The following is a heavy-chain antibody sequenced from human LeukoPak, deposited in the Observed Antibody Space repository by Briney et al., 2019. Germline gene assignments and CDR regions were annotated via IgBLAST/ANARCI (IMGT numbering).Heavy chain of an antibody. V-gene: IGHV3-7*01. D-gene: IGHD6-13*01. CDR2: IKEDGSDK. CDR3: ARGQQALAFDI. J-gene: IGHJ3*02. Sequence: PGGSLRLSCLASGFTFSNSWMTWVRQAPGRGLEWVANIKEDGSDKQYVDSVRGRFTISRDNAKNSLYLQMNSLRAEDTAVYYCARGQQALAFDIWGQGTMVTVSS. CDR1: GFTFSNSW.